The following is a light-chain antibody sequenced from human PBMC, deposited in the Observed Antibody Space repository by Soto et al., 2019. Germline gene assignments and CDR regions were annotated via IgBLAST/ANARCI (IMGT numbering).Light chain of an antibody. V-gene: IGLV2-8*01. CDR1: SRDIGGYDF. CDR2: NVN. J-gene: IGLJ1*01. Sequence: QSVLTQPPSASGSPGQAVTISCTGTSRDIGGYDFVSWYQVRPGEAPQLIIYNVNGRPSGVPRRFSGSKSGNTASLTVSGLQAVDEADYYCSSYTGSTNYVFGTGPKVTVL. CDR3: SSYTGSTNYV.